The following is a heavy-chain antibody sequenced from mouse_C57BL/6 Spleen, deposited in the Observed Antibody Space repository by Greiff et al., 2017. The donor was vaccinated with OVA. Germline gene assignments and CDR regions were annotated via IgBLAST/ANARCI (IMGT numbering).Heavy chain of an antibody. Sequence: QVQLKESGPELVKPGASVKISCKASGYAFSSSWMNWVKQRPGKGLEWIGRIYPGDGDTNYNGKFKGKATLTADKSSSTAYMQLSSLTSEDSAVYFCARSSANWDWYFDVWGTGTTVTVSS. J-gene: IGHJ1*03. CDR1: GYAFSSSW. V-gene: IGHV1-82*01. CDR2: IYPGDGDT. CDR3: ARSSANWDWYFDV. D-gene: IGHD4-1*01.